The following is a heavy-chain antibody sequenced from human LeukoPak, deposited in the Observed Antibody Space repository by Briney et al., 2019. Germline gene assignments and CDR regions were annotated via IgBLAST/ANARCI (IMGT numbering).Heavy chain of an antibody. Sequence: PGGSLRLSCAASGFTFSNAWMSWVRQAPGKGLKWIGHIKRKTNGGIADYAAPVKGRFTISRDDSKNTLYLQINTLRTEDTAVYYCTTDFPDYFHSWGQGTLVTVSS. CDR3: TTDFPDYFHS. V-gene: IGHV3-15*01. J-gene: IGHJ4*02. CDR1: GFTFSNAW. CDR2: IKRKTNGGIA.